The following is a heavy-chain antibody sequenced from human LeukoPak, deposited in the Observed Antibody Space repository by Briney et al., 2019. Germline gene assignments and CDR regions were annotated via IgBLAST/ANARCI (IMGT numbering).Heavy chain of an antibody. D-gene: IGHD3-3*01. Sequence: GGSLRLSCAASGFTFSSYWMHWVRQAPGKGLVWVSRINSDGSSTSYADSVKGRFTISRDNAKNTLYLQMNSLRAEDTAVYYCARGNDFWSGYSRGAWYFDLWGRGTLVTVSS. CDR2: INSDGSST. CDR3: ARGNDFWSGYSRGAWYFDL. CDR1: GFTFSSYW. V-gene: IGHV3-74*01. J-gene: IGHJ2*01.